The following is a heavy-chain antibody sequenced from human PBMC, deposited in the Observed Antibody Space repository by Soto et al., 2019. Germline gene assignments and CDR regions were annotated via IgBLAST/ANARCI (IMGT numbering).Heavy chain of an antibody. D-gene: IGHD2-2*01. J-gene: IGHJ6*02. Sequence: PGGSLRLSCAASGFTFSSYSMNWVRQAPGKGLEWVSSISSSSSYIYYADSVKGRFTISRDNAKNSLYLQMNSLRAEDTAVYYCARDLGGDIVVVPSYYYYGMDVWGQGTTVTVSS. CDR3: ARDLGGDIVVVPSYYYYGMDV. CDR2: ISSSSSYI. CDR1: GFTFSSYS. V-gene: IGHV3-21*01.